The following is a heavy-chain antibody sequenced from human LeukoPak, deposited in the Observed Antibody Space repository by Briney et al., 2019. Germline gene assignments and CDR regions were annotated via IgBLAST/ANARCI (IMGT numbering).Heavy chain of an antibody. CDR3: ARGTPTCSGASCYNY. CDR2: MNPNSGNT. CDR1: GYTFTSYD. D-gene: IGHD2-2*02. Sequence: ASVKVSCKASGYTFTSYDINWVRQATGQGLEWMGWMNPNSGNTGYAQRFQGRVTMTRDTSISTAYMELSSLRSDDTAVYHCARGTPTCSGASCYNYWGQGTLLTVSS. V-gene: IGHV1-8*01. J-gene: IGHJ4*02.